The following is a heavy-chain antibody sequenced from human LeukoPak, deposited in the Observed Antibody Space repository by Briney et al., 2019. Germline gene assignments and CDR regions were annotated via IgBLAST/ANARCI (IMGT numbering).Heavy chain of an antibody. D-gene: IGHD5-18*01. J-gene: IGHJ4*02. CDR2: ISSSSSYT. CDR3: ARGGYSYGWDLVDY. CDR1: GFTFSDYY. V-gene: IGHV3-11*05. Sequence: GGSLRLSCAASGFTFSDYYMSWIRQAPAKGLEWGSYISSSSSYTNYADSVKGRFTISRDNAKNSLYLQMNSLRSDDTAVYYCARGGYSYGWDLVDYWGQGTLVTVSS.